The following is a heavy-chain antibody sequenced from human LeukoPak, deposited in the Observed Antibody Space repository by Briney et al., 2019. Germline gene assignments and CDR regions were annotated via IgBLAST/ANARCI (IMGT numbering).Heavy chain of an antibody. J-gene: IGHJ2*01. CDR3: ATGPPIAVAGTYWYFDL. Sequence: EASVKVSCKASGYTFTSYGISWVRQAPGQGLEWMGWISAYNGNTNYAQKLQGRVTMTTDTSTSTAYMELRSLRSDDTAVYYCATGPPIAVAGTYWYFDLWGRGTLVTVSS. CDR2: ISAYNGNT. CDR1: GYTFTSYG. V-gene: IGHV1-18*01. D-gene: IGHD6-19*01.